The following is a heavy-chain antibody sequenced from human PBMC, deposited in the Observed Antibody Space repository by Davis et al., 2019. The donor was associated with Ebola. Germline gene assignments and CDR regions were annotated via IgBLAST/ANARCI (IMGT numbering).Heavy chain of an antibody. J-gene: IGHJ6*02. CDR3: AIGRVVVVPAAMGGYYYYGMDV. Sequence: SETLSLTCTVSGGSISSYYWSWIRQPPGKGLEWIGYIYYSGSTNYNPSLKSRVTISVDTSKNQFSLKLSSVTAADTAVYYCAIGRVVVVPAAMGGYYYYGMDVWGQGTTVTVSS. CDR1: GGSISSYY. CDR2: IYYSGST. V-gene: IGHV4-59*01. D-gene: IGHD2-2*01.